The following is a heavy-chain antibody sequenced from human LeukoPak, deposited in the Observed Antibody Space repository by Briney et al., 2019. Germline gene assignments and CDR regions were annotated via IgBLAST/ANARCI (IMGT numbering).Heavy chain of an antibody. Sequence: APVKVSCKASGYTFTSYAMNWVRQAPGQGLEWMGGFDPEDGETIYAQKFQGRVTMTEDTSTDTAYLELSSLRSDDTAVYFCARGVGGLGNMDVWGEGTTVTVSS. CDR3: ARGVGGLGNMDV. CDR1: GYTFTSYA. D-gene: IGHD3-16*01. J-gene: IGHJ6*03. CDR2: FDPEDGET. V-gene: IGHV1-24*01.